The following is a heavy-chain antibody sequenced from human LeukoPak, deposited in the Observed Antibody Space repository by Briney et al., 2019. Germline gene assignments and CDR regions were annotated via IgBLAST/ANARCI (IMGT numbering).Heavy chain of an antibody. Sequence: SETLSLTCAVYGGSFSGYYWSWVRQPPGKGLEWIGSIYYSGSTYYNPSLKSRVTISVDTSKNQFSLKVSSVTAADTAMYYCARQFGDSYGYGDYWGQGTLVTVSS. CDR3: ARQFGDSYGYGDY. V-gene: IGHV4-34*01. D-gene: IGHD5-18*01. CDR1: GGSFSGYY. CDR2: IYYSGST. J-gene: IGHJ4*02.